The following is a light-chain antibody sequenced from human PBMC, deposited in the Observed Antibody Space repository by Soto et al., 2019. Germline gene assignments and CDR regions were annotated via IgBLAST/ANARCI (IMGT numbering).Light chain of an antibody. Sequence: QSAPAQPPSASGSPGQSVTISCTGTSSDVGGYNYVSWYQQHPGKAPKLIIYEVNKRPSGVPDRFSGSKSGNTASLTVSGLQAEDESDYYCSAYAGSSTLFGGGTKLTVL. J-gene: IGLJ2*01. CDR1: SSDVGGYNY. CDR2: EVN. CDR3: SAYAGSSTL. V-gene: IGLV2-8*01.